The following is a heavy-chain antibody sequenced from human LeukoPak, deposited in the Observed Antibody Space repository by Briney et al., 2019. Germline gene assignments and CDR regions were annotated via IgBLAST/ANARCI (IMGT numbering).Heavy chain of an antibody. CDR3: ARDLSGYGYFDY. J-gene: IGHJ4*02. Sequence: PGGSLRLSCAASGFTFSSYSMTWVRQAPGKGLEWVSSISSSSSYIYYADSVKGRFTISRDSAKNSLYLQMNSLRAEDTAVYYCARDLSGYGYFDYWGQGTLVTVSS. CDR2: ISSSSSYI. CDR1: GFTFSSYS. D-gene: IGHD3-22*01. V-gene: IGHV3-21*01.